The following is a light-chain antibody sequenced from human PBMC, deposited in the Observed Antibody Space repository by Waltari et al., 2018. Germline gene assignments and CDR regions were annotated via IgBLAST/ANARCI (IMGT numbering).Light chain of an antibody. CDR2: WAS. Sequence: DIVMTQSPDSLAVSLGERAAINCKSSQNLLYSSNNKNYLAWYQHKPGQPPKLLIYWASTREFGVPDRFSGSGSETDFTLTISSLQAEDVAVYYCQQYYTTPPYTFGQGTKLEIK. J-gene: IGKJ2*01. CDR1: QNLLYSSNNKNY. V-gene: IGKV4-1*01. CDR3: QQYYTTPPYT.